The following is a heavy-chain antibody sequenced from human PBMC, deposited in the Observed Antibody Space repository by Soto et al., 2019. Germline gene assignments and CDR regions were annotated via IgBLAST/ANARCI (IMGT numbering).Heavy chain of an antibody. D-gene: IGHD3-3*01. CDR3: ARGADDFSSGYYYEY. Sequence: QGQLVQSGAEVKKPGASVTVSCKASGYTFSRHGISWVRQAPGQGLEWMAWSGNTNYAQKFQGRLTLTTNPSTGTAYMELRSLRSDDTAVYYCARGADDFSSGYYYEYWGQGNLVTVSS. CDR2: SGNT. J-gene: IGHJ4*02. V-gene: IGHV1-18*04. CDR1: GYTFSRHG.